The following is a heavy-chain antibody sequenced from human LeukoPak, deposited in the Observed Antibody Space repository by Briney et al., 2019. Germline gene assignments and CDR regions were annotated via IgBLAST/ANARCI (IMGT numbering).Heavy chain of an antibody. CDR2: IRRRTFGETT. CDR1: GFIFGDYA. Sequence: GGSLRLSCTASGFIFGDYAFSWVRQAPGQGLECLGFIRRRTFGETTDYAASVRGRFTISRDDSKSIAYLQMNSLKTEDTAVYYCTRDSDVNSPLDLWGQGTRVTVSS. CDR3: TRDSDVNSPLDL. V-gene: IGHV3-49*04. D-gene: IGHD3/OR15-3a*01. J-gene: IGHJ4*02.